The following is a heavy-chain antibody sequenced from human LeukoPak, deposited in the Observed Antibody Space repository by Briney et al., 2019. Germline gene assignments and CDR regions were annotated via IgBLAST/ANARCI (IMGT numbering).Heavy chain of an antibody. CDR3: ARGQEEAYYDILTGYYLDY. CDR2: IKQDGSEK. D-gene: IGHD3-9*01. J-gene: IGHJ4*02. V-gene: IGHV3-7*01. CDR1: GFTFSSYW. Sequence: GGSLRLSCAASGFTFSSYWMSWVRQAPGKGLEWVANIKQDGSEKYYVDSVKGRFTISRDNAKNSLYLQMSSLRAEDTAVYYCARGQEEAYYDILTGYYLDYWGQGTLVTVSS.